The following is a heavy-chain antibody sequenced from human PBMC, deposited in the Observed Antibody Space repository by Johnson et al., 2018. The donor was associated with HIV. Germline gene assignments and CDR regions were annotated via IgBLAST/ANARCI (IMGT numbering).Heavy chain of an antibody. V-gene: IGHV3-30*02. J-gene: IGHJ3*02. Sequence: QVQLVESGGGVVQPGGSLRLSCAASGFTFSSYGMHWVRQAPGKGLEWVAFIRYDGSNKYYADSVKGRFTISRDNSKNTLYLQMNSLRAEDTAVYYCARDASMFRLDSSGYANYFSIWGQGTLVTVSA. CDR2: IRYDGSNK. CDR3: ARDASMFRLDSSGYANYFSI. CDR1: GFTFSSYG. D-gene: IGHD3-22*01.